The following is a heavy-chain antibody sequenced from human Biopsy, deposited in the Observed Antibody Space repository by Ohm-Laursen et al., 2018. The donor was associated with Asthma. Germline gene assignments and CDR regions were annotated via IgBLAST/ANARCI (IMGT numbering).Heavy chain of an antibody. CDR1: GLNFEDYV. Sequence: SLRLSCAASGLNFEDYVMHWVRQAPGKGLEWVSGISWNSRSIGYGDSVKGRFTISRDNAKNSLYLQMNSLRAEDTAVYYCARDRYGDYVGWFDPWGQGTLVTVSS. J-gene: IGHJ5*02. CDR2: ISWNSRSI. D-gene: IGHD4-17*01. V-gene: IGHV3-9*01. CDR3: ARDRYGDYVGWFDP.